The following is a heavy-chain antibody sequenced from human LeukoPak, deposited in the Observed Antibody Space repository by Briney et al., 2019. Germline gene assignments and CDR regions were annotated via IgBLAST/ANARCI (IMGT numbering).Heavy chain of an antibody. CDR3: AKDRYRANYVNHFDS. V-gene: IGHV3-23*01. Sequence: GGSLRLSCVASGLTFSRSALSWVRQAPGKGLDWVSTISDNGVNTNYRDSVKGRFTISRDNSKNTLFLQMNSLRVEDTAVYFCAKDRYRANYVNHFDSWGQGTLVTVSP. J-gene: IGHJ5*01. D-gene: IGHD3-16*01. CDR1: GLTFSRSA. CDR2: ISDNGVNT.